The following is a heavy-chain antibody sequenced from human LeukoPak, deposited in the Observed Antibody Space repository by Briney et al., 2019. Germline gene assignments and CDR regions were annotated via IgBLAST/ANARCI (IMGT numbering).Heavy chain of an antibody. D-gene: IGHD2-15*01. CDR2: TSAGGEDK. CDR3: AKDVGFCSGDSCSFFDY. V-gene: IGHV3-23*01. Sequence: PGGSLRLSCAASGFVFSNFGMTWVRQAPGKGLEWVSTTSAGGEDKHYADSVKGRFTISRDNSKNTLYLQMNTLRAEDMALYYCAKDVGFCSGDSCSFFDYWGQGALVTVSS. CDR1: GFVFSNFG. J-gene: IGHJ4*02.